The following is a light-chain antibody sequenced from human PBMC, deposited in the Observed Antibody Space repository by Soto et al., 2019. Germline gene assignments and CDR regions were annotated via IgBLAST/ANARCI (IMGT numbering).Light chain of an antibody. V-gene: IGLV1-44*01. CDR1: TSNIGSHS. Sequence: SVLTQPPSASGTPGQRVTISCSGSTSNIGSHSVNWFQHLPGTAPKLLIITNNQRPSGVPDRSSGYKSGTSASLVISGLQSEDEADYYCATWDDSLKGVFGTGTKVTVL. J-gene: IGLJ1*01. CDR3: ATWDDSLKGV. CDR2: TNN.